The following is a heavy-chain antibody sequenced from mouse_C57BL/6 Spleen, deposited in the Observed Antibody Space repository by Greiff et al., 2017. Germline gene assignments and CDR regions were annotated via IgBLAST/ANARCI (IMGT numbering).Heavy chain of an antibody. J-gene: IGHJ2*01. CDR2: IDPSDSYT. D-gene: IGHD2-5*01. CDR1: GYTFTSYW. V-gene: IGHV1-69*01. Sequence: VQLQQSGAELVMPGASVKLSCKASGYTFTSYWMHWVKQRPGQGLEWIGEIDPSDSYTNYNQKIKGKSTLTVDKSSSTAYMQLSSLKSEDSAVYYCARSGYSNYFDYWGQGTTLTVSS. CDR3: ARSGYSNYFDY.